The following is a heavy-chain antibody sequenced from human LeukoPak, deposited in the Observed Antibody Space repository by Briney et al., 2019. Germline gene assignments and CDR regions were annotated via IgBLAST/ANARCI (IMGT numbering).Heavy chain of an antibody. CDR2: IYYSGST. CDR1: GYSISSGYY. Sequence: PSETLSLTCTVSGYSISSGYYWGWTRQPPGKGLEWIGYIYYSGSTNYNPSLKSRVTISVDTSKNQFSLKLSSVTAADTAVYYCARVGAGYDPTGLDYWGQGTLVTVSS. J-gene: IGHJ4*02. V-gene: IGHV4-61*01. D-gene: IGHD1-1*01. CDR3: ARVGAGYDPTGLDY.